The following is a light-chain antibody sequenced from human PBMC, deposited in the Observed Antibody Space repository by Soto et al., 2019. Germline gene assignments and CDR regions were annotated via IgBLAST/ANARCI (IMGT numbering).Light chain of an antibody. J-gene: IGKJ5*01. CDR1: HSVVDN. CDR3: QQYDVWPPIT. Sequence: EVLLTQSPAALSVSPGETATLSCRASHSVVDNLAWYQQRPGQAPRLLIYRATSRATGVPARFSGSGTGTEFTLTIRSLQSEVFAVYYCQQYDVWPPITFGQGTRLEVK. V-gene: IGKV3-15*01. CDR2: RAT.